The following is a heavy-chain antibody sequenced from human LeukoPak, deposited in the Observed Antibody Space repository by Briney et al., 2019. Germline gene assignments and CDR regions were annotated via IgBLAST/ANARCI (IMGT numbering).Heavy chain of an antibody. CDR1: GYTFTSYG. J-gene: IGHJ4*02. V-gene: IGHV1-18*01. D-gene: IGHD3-22*01. CDR3: ARGSSGYYYADFDY. CDR2: ISAYNGNT. Sequence: ASVKVSCKASGYTFTSYGISWVRQAPGQGLEWMGWISAYNGNTNYAQKLQGRVTMTTDTSTSTVYMELRSLRSDDTAVYYCARGSSGYYYADFDYWGQGTLVTVSS.